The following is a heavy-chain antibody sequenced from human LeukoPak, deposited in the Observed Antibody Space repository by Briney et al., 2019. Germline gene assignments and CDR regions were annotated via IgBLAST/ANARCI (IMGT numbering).Heavy chain of an antibody. V-gene: IGHV3-33*01. J-gene: IGHJ4*01. CDR3: ARDAQRGFDYSNSLEY. D-gene: IGHD4-11*01. CDR2: IWSDGSNR. Sequence: PGRSLRLSCAASGFIFSHYGMHWVRQAPGKGLELVAVIWSDGSNRFYAGSVKGRFTISRDNSQNTVFLQMNSLRVEDTAMYYCARDAQRGFDYSNSLEYWGHGTLVTVSS. CDR1: GFIFSHYG.